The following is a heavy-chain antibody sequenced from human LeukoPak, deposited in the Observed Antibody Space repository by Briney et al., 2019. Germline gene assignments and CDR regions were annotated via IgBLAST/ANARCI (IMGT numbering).Heavy chain of an antibody. Sequence: PSETLSLTCAVYGGSLRGYYWSWIRQPPGKGLEWIGEINHSGSTNYNPSLKSRVTISVDTSKNQFSLKLSSVTAADTAVYYCASQRGYSGFEGYWGQGTLVAVSS. CDR2: INHSGST. CDR3: ASQRGYSGFEGY. CDR1: GGSLRGYY. V-gene: IGHV4-34*01. J-gene: IGHJ4*02. D-gene: IGHD5-12*01.